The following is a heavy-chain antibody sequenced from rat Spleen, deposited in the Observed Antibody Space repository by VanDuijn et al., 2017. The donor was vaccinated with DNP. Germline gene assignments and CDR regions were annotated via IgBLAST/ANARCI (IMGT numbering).Heavy chain of an antibody. J-gene: IGHJ2*01. V-gene: IGHV5S10*01. D-gene: IGHD1-1*01. CDR1: GFTFSDYN. CDR3: ATHPRGPYYSGEGMDY. Sequence: EVQLVESGGGLVQPGRSLKLSCAASGFTFSDYNMAWVRQAPKKGLEWVATIFYDGTRTYYRDSVKGRFTISRDNAKNTLYLQMDSLRSEDTATYYCATHPRGPYYSGEGMDYWGQGVMITVSS. CDR2: IFYDGTRT.